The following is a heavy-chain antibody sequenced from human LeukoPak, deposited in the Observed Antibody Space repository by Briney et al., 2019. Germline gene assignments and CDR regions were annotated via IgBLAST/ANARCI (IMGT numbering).Heavy chain of an antibody. Sequence: GGSLRLSCAASGFTFSAAWMTWVRQTPGKARECVGRIKNRSDGGATDYPTPVKGRFAISRDDSKNTLYLQMNSLKIEDTGVYYCTTVGSSWGFDYWGQGTLVTVSS. D-gene: IGHD6-13*01. V-gene: IGHV3-15*01. J-gene: IGHJ4*02. CDR2: IKNRSDGGAT. CDR3: TTVGSSWGFDY. CDR1: GFTFSAAW.